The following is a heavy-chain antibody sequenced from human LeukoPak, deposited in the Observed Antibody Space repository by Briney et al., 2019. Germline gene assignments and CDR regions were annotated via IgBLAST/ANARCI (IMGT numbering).Heavy chain of an antibody. J-gene: IGHJ4*02. CDR1: GFTFSSYA. D-gene: IGHD2-2*01. CDR2: ISGSGGST. V-gene: IGHV3-23*01. CDR3: AKDLDIVVVPAAPGYDY. Sequence: GGSLRLSCAASGFTFSSYAMSWVRQAPGKALEWVSAISGSGGSTYYADSVKGRFTISRDNSKNTLYLQMNSPRAEDTAVYYCAKDLDIVVVPAAPGYDYWGQGTLVTVSS.